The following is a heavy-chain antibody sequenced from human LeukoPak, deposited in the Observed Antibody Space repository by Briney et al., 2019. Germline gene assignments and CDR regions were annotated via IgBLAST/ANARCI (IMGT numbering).Heavy chain of an antibody. J-gene: IGHJ4*02. CDR2: ISAYNGNT. V-gene: IGHV1-18*01. CDR3: ARDSGAYYYDSSGYHGLYDY. D-gene: IGHD3-22*01. Sequence: ASVKVSCKASGYTFTSYGISWVRQATGQGLEWMGWISAYNGNTNYAQKLQGRVTMTTDTSTSTAYMELRSLRSDDTAVYYCARDSGAYYYDSSGYHGLYDYWGQGTLVTVSS. CDR1: GYTFTSYG.